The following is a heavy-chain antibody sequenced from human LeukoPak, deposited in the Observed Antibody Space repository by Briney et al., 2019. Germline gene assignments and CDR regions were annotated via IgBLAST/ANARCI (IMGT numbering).Heavy chain of an antibody. J-gene: IGHJ6*03. CDR1: GGTFSSYA. CDR2: IIPIFGTA. V-gene: IGHV1-69*05. Sequence: ASVKVSYKASGGTFSSYAISWVRQAPGQGLEWMGGIIPIFGTANYAQKFQGRVTITTDESTSTAYMELSSLRSEDTAVYYCARGTVEPHRGDYMDVWGKGTTVTVSS. D-gene: IGHD4-23*01. CDR3: ARGTVEPHRGDYMDV.